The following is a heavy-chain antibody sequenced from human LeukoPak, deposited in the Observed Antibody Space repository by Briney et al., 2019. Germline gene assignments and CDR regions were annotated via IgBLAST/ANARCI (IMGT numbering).Heavy chain of an antibody. CDR3: AKGYHGYYFAHDAFDI. D-gene: IGHD3-22*01. CDR1: GYTLNSYA. Sequence: GVPVRLPCAPPGYTLNSYAMSWVRQAPGEGLEWVSPISVSGGSTYYADSVKGRFTISRDNSKNTLYLQMNSLRAEDTAVYYCAKGYHGYYFAHDAFDIWGQGTTVTVSS. CDR2: ISVSGGST. V-gene: IGHV3-23*01. J-gene: IGHJ3*02.